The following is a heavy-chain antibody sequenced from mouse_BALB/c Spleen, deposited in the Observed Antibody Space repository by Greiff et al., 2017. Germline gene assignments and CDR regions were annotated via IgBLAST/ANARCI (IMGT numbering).Heavy chain of an antibody. CDR2: INPGSGGT. CDR1: GYAFTNYL. Sequence: QVQLQQSGAELVRPGTSVKVSCKASGYAFTNYLIEWVKQRPGQGLEWIGVINPGSGGTNYNEKFKGKATLTADKSSSTAYMQLSSLTSDDSAVYFCARSLLYFDVWGAGTTVTVSS. V-gene: IGHV1-54*03. CDR3: ARSLLYFDV. J-gene: IGHJ1*01.